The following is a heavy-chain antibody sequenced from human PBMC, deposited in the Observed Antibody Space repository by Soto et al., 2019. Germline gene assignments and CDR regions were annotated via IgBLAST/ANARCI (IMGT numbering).Heavy chain of an antibody. CDR2: IHSSGSI. V-gene: IGHV4-30-4*01. D-gene: IGHD3-22*01. CDR1: GGSISSGDYY. CDR3: ARDLDGLHDDTSGPFPRPG. J-gene: IGHJ1*01. Sequence: SETLSLTCTVSGGSISSGDYYWSWIRQAPGRGLEWIGYIHSSGSIYYNPSLKSRATMSIDTAGNQFSLKVSSVTVADTAVYYCARDLDGLHDDTSGPFPRPGWGQGTLVTVSS.